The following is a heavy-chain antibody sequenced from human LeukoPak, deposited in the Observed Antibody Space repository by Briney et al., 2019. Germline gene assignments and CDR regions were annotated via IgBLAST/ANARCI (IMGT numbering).Heavy chain of an antibody. CDR3: ARERRELRGDAFDI. J-gene: IGHJ3*02. CDR1: GGSFSGYY. V-gene: IGHV4-34*01. Sequence: SETLSLTCAVYGGSFSGYYWSWIRQPPGKGLEWIGEINHSGSTNYNPSLKSRVTISVDASKNQFSLKLNSVTAADTAVYYCARERRELRGDAFDIWGQGAMVTVSS. CDR2: INHSGST. D-gene: IGHD3-10*01.